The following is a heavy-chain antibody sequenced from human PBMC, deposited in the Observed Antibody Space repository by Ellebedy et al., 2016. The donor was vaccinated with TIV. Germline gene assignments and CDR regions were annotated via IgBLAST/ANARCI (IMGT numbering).Heavy chain of an antibody. CDR3: ARQGHSSGWYVGEYYFDY. D-gene: IGHD6-19*01. Sequence: MPSETLSLTCTVSGGSTSSNNSSWGWSRQHPGKGLEWIGSISYTRRTFYTPSLKRRLTLSVDTSKNQFSLNLNSVTAAYTAVYYCARQGHSSGWYVGEYYFDYWGQGTLVTVSS. CDR1: GGSTSSNNSS. J-gene: IGHJ4*02. CDR2: ISYTRRT. V-gene: IGHV4-39*01.